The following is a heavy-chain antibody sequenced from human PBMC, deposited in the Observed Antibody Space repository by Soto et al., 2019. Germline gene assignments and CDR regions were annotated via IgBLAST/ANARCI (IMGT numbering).Heavy chain of an antibody. D-gene: IGHD4-17*01. V-gene: IGHV1-69*13. CDR2: IIPIFGTA. CDR3: ARDRTGPYYYYGMDV. CDR1: GGTFSSYA. Sequence: SVKVSCKASGGTFSSYAISWVRQAPGQGLEWMGGIIPIFGTANYAQKFQGRVTITADESTSTAYMELSSLRSEDTAVYYCARDRTGPYYYYGMDVWGKGPTVTVSS. J-gene: IGHJ6*04.